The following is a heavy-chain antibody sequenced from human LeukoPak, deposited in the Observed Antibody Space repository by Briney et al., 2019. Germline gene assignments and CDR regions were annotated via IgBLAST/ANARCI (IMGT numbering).Heavy chain of an antibody. J-gene: IGHJ4*02. CDR3: ASYESYDILTGYYKGNYFDY. CDR2: IYYSGST. CDR1: GGSISSSSYY. Sequence: SETLSLTCTVSGGSISSSSYYWGWIRQPPGKGLEWIGSIYYSGSTYYNPSLKSRVTISVDTSKNQFSLKLSSVTAADTDVYYCASYESYDILTGYYKGNYFDYWGQGTLVTVSS. D-gene: IGHD3-9*01. V-gene: IGHV4-39*07.